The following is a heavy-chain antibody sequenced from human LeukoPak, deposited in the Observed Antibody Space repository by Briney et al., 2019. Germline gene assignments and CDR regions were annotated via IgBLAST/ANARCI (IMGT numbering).Heavy chain of an antibody. CDR1: GYTFTGYY. V-gene: IGHV1-2*02. CDR2: INPSSDGT. CDR3: ARVHRSGSIYGQGYFDN. D-gene: IGHD5-18*01. J-gene: IGHJ4*02. Sequence: ASVKVSCKASGYTFTGYYINWVRQAPGQGLERMGWINPSSDGTNYAQKFQGRVTMTRDTSISTAYMELSRLRSDDTAVYYCARVHRSGSIYGQGYFDNWGQGTLVTVSS.